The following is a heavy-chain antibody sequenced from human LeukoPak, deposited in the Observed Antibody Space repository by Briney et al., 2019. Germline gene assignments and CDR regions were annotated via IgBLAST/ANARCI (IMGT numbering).Heavy chain of an antibody. D-gene: IGHD3-10*01. V-gene: IGHV1-45*02. CDR2: ITPFNGNT. Sequence: SVKVSCKASGYTFTYRYLHWVRQAPGQALEWMGWITPFNGNTNYAQKFQDRVTITRDRSMSTAYMELSGLKSEDTAMYYCANSPDSGGLGPWGQGTLVTVSS. J-gene: IGHJ5*02. CDR1: GYTFTYRY. CDR3: ANSPDSGGLGP.